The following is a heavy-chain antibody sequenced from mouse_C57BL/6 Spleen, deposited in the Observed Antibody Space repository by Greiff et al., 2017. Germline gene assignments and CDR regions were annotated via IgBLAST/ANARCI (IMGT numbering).Heavy chain of an antibody. Sequence: VQGVESGAELVKPGASVKISCKASGYAFSSYWMNWVKQRPGKGLEWIGQIYPGDGDTNYNGKFKGKATLTADKSSSTAYMQLSSLTSEDSAVYFCAREELGRRYFDVWGTGTTVTVSS. J-gene: IGHJ1*03. CDR3: AREELGRRYFDV. V-gene: IGHV1-80*01. CDR1: GYAFSSYW. CDR2: IYPGDGDT. D-gene: IGHD4-1*01.